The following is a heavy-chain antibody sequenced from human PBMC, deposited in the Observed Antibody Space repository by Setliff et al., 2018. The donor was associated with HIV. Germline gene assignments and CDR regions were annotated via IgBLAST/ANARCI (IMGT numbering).Heavy chain of an antibody. CDR1: GYTFTSPY. Sequence: ASVKVSCKASGYTFTSPYIHWVRQAPGQGLEWMGIIHPSGGSTSYAQKFQGRVTMTRDTSTSTVYLELSSLRSEDTAMYYCARDPGKTYYFDYWGQGTLVTVSS. CDR2: IHPSGGST. V-gene: IGHV1-46*01. D-gene: IGHD3-10*01. J-gene: IGHJ4*02. CDR3: ARDPGKTYYFDY.